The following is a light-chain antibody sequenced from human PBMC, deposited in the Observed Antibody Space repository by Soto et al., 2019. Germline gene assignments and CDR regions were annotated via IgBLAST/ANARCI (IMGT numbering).Light chain of an antibody. Sequence: EIVLTQSPGTLSLSPGERATLSCRASQSVSNSLAWYQQKPGRAPRLLIYDASSRATGIPDRFSGSGSGTDFTLTISRLEPEDFAVYYCQQYGRLPNTFGQGTKLEIK. CDR3: QQYGRLPNT. V-gene: IGKV3-20*01. CDR1: QSVSNS. CDR2: DAS. J-gene: IGKJ2*01.